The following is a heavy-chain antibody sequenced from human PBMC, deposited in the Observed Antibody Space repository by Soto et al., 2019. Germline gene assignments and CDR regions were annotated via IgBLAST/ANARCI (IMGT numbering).Heavy chain of an antibody. Sequence: AASVKVSCKASGGTFNNYAISWVRQAPGQGLEWMGGIIPIFGTANYAQRFQGRVAITADESTSTAYMELRSLRSEDTAVYYCARGVHYDTSGYYYFYWGQGTLVTVSS. CDR2: IIPIFGTA. CDR1: GGTFNNYA. CDR3: ARGVHYDTSGYYYFY. J-gene: IGHJ4*02. V-gene: IGHV1-69*13. D-gene: IGHD3-22*01.